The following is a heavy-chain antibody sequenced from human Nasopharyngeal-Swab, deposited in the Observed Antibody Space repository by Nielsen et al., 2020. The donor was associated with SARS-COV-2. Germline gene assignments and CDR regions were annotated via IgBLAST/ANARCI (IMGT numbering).Heavy chain of an antibody. CDR3: ATVKTYYYDSSGDRGDAFDI. Sequence: SVKVSCKASGGTFSSYAISCFLHSPVPFLSFPLGIIPIFGTANYAQKFQGRVTITADKSTSTAYMELSSLRSEDTAVYYCATVKTYYYDSSGDRGDAFDIWGQGTMVTVSS. CDR1: GGTFSSYA. CDR2: IIPIFGTA. D-gene: IGHD3-22*01. J-gene: IGHJ3*02. V-gene: IGHV1-69*06.